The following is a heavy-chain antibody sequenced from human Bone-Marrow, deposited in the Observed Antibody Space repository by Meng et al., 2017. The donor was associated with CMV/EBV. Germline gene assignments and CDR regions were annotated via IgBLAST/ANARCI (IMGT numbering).Heavy chain of an antibody. J-gene: IGHJ3*02. CDR3: ARARTPCSSTSCYTVDAFDI. V-gene: IGHV3-30*04. CDR1: GFTFSSYA. Sequence: GGSLRLSCAASGFTFSSYAMHWVRQAPGKGLEWVAVISYDGSNKYYADSVKGRFTISRDNSKNTLYLQMNSLRAEDTAVYYCARARTPCSSTSCYTVDAFDIWGQGTMVSFSS. CDR2: ISYDGSNK. D-gene: IGHD2-2*02.